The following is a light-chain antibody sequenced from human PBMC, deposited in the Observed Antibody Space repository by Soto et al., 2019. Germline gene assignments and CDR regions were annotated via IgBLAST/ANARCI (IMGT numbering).Light chain of an antibody. CDR1: RSVSTN. Sequence: DIILTQSPAIVSVTRGERATLSCRASRSVSTNLAWYQHKHGQAPRLLIYGASTRVTDIPARFSGSGSGTDFTLTINYLKSEDFGVYYCQQYDKSLPPVTFGGGTKVEI. CDR3: QQYDKSLPPVT. CDR2: GAS. J-gene: IGKJ4*01. V-gene: IGKV3-15*01.